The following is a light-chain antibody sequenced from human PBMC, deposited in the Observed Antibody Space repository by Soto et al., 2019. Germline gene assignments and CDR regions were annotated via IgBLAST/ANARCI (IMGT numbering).Light chain of an antibody. CDR2: SNN. J-gene: IGLJ1*01. CDR3: AAWDDSLTDYV. Sequence: SALTQAPSASETPGQMVTISCSGGSSNIGRNTVNWYQQLPGTAPKLLIYSNNRWPSGVPDRFSGSKSGTSASLAISGLQSEDEADYYCAAWDDSLTDYVFGTGTKVTV. CDR1: SSNIGRNT. V-gene: IGLV1-44*01.